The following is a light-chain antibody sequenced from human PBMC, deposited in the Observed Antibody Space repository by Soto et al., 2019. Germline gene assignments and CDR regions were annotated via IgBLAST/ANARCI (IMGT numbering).Light chain of an antibody. CDR2: GAS. CDR1: QNVRSN. J-gene: IGKJ1*01. V-gene: IGKV3-15*01. CDR3: QQYGSSSWT. Sequence: EIVMTQSPATLSVSPGERATLSCRASQNVRSNLAWYQQKPGQAPRLLIFGASTRATGIPARFSGTGSGTEFTLTISSLQSEDFAVYYCQQYGSSSWTFGQGTKVEIK.